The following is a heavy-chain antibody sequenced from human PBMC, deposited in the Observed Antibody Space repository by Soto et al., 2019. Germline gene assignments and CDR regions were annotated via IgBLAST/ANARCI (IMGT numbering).Heavy chain of an antibody. J-gene: IGHJ5*02. CDR3: ARDEVPAANWLDR. V-gene: IGHV1-18*01. CDR2: ISGYNGNT. CDR1: GYTFFNYG. Sequence: GASVKVSCKASGYTFFNYGITWVRQAPGQGLEWMGWISGYNGNTNYAQSLQGRVTMTTDTSTSTAYLELRSLRSDDTAMYYCARDEVPAANWLDRWGQGTLVTVSS. D-gene: IGHD2-2*01.